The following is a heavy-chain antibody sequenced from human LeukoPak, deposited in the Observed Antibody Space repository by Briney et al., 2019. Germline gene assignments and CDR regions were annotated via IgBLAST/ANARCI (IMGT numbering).Heavy chain of an antibody. J-gene: IGHJ4*02. CDR2: MNPNSGNT. CDR1: GYTFTSYD. D-gene: IGHD3-10*01. CDR3: ASFGRYGEFIDY. Sequence: GASVKVSCKASGYTFTSYDINWVRQATGQGLEWMGWMNPNSGNTGYAQKFQGRVTMTRNTSISTAYMELSSLRSEDTAVYYCASFGRYGEFIDYWGQGTLVTVSS. V-gene: IGHV1-8*01.